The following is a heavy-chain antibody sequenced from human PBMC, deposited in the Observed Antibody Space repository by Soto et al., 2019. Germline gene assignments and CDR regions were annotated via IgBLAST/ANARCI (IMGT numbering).Heavy chain of an antibody. D-gene: IGHD6-25*01. CDR2: ISSSSSRI. J-gene: IGHJ4*02. V-gene: IGHV3-48*04. CDR1: GFSFNTYA. CDR3: ASDPRIAAAGMDY. Sequence: EVQLVESGGGLIQPGGSLRLSCAASGFSFNTYAMNWVRQAPGKGLEWISYISSSSSRIYYADSVKGRFTLSRDNAKNSLYLQMNSLTAEDTAVYYCASDPRIAAAGMDYWGQGTLVTVSS.